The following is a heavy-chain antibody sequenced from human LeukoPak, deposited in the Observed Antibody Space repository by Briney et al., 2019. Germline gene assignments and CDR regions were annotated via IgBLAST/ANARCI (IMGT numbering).Heavy chain of an antibody. CDR3: ARDPYDSGI. Sequence: SETLSLTCTVSGGSISSYYWSWIRQPPGKGLEWIGYIYYSGSTDYNPSLKSRVTISIDTSKNEFSLKVTSVTAADTAVYYCARDPYDSGIWGQGTLVTVSS. CDR1: GGSISSYY. J-gene: IGHJ4*02. D-gene: IGHD3-10*01. CDR2: IYYSGST. V-gene: IGHV4-59*12.